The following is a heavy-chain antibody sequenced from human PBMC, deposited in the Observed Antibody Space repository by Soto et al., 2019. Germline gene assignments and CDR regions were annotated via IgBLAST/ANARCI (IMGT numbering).Heavy chain of an antibody. Sequence: EVQLLESGGGLVQPGGSLRLSCAASGFIFSSYGMGWVRQPPGKGLEWVSAISGSGTTTYHADSVKGRFTISRDNSKNTQYLQMNSLRAEDTAVYYCAKDTATFGRFDYWGQGTLVTVSS. J-gene: IGHJ4*02. CDR3: AKDTATFGRFDY. V-gene: IGHV3-23*01. CDR2: ISGSGTTT. D-gene: IGHD3-3*01. CDR1: GFIFSSYG.